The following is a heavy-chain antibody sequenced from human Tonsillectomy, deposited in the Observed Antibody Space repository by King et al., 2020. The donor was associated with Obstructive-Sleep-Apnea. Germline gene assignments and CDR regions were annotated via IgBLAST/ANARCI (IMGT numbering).Heavy chain of an antibody. V-gene: IGHV4-31*03. CDR2: IFYSGGT. CDR3: AREDNFCSYDY. Sequence: QLQESGPGLVKPSQTLSLICTVSGTSISSGYYYRSWIRQYPGKGLEWIGYIFYSGGTHYNPSLKSRVTISVDTSKDQFSLKLSSVTAADTAFYYCAREDNFCSYDYWGQGTLVTVSS. CDR1: GTSISSGYYY. D-gene: IGHD1-1*01. J-gene: IGHJ4*02.